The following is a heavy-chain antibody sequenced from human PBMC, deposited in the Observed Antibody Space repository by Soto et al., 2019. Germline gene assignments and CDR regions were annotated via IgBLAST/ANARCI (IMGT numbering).Heavy chain of an antibody. Sequence: QVQLVESGGGVVQPGGSLRLSCTTSGFTFNTYGMYWVRQAPGNGLEWVAIIWYDGSNKYYGDSMKGRFTISRDNSKNTLYLQMNSLRAEDTALYYCARGDCTGAYCYSWPFNYGVDVWGQGTTVTVSS. CDR1: GFTFNTYG. V-gene: IGHV3-33*08. J-gene: IGHJ6*02. CDR3: ARGDCTGAYCYSWPFNYGVDV. CDR2: IWYDGSNK. D-gene: IGHD2-15*01.